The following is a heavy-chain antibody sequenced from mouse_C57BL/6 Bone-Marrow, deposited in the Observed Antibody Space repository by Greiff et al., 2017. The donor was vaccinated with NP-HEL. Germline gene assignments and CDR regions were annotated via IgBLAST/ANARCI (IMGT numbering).Heavy chain of an antibody. CDR2: IHPNSGST. Sequence: QVQLQQPGAELVKPGASVKLSCKASGYTFTSYWMHWVKQRPGQGLEWIGMIHPNSGSTNYNEKFKSKATLTVDKSSSTAYMQLSSLTSEDSAVYYCARQLRLRWFAYWGQGTLVTVSA. CDR1: GYTFTSYW. V-gene: IGHV1-64*01. CDR3: ARQLRLRWFAY. D-gene: IGHD3-2*02. J-gene: IGHJ3*01.